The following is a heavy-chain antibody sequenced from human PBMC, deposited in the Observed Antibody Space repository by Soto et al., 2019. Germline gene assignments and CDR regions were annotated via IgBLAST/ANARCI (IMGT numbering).Heavy chain of an antibody. D-gene: IGHD2-21*02. V-gene: IGHV3-66*01. CDR1: GFTVSSTY. J-gene: IGHJ4*02. Sequence: GGSLRLSCAVSGFTVSSTYMNWVRQATGKGLEWVSVIHSGGNTFYADSVKGRFTISRDNSKNTVYLQMSSLRGEDKAVYFCARALVTTPPRTFDYWGQGTLVTVSS. CDR3: ARALVTTPPRTFDY. CDR2: IHSGGNT.